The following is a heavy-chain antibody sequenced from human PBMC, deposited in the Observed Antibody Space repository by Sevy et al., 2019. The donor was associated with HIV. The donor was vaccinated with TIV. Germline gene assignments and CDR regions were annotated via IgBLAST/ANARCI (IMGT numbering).Heavy chain of an antibody. D-gene: IGHD3-22*01. J-gene: IGHJ4*02. V-gene: IGHV3-21*01. CDR3: ASGSLDSTGYPFDY. CDR2: ISSSSTYI. Sequence: GGSLRLSCAASGFTFSIYTMIWVRQAPGKGLEWVSSISSSSTYIYYADSVRGRFTISRDNAKNSLYLQMHSLRAEDTAVYYCASGSLDSTGYPFDYWGQGTLVTVSS. CDR1: GFTFSIYT.